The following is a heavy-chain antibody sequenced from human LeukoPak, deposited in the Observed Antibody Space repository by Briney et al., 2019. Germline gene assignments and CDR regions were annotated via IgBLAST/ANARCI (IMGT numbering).Heavy chain of an antibody. J-gene: IGHJ4*02. CDR2: IYHTGTT. V-gene: IGHV4-39*01. D-gene: IGHD1-1*01. Sequence: SETLSLTCSVSGGSISSIVHFWDWIRQSPGKGLEWVGTIYHTGTTFYNPSLKSRVTISVDTSRNLFSLRLTSVTAADTAIYFCARRPQTETHFDHWGQGTLVTVSP. CDR1: GGSISSIVHF. CDR3: ARRPQTETHFDH.